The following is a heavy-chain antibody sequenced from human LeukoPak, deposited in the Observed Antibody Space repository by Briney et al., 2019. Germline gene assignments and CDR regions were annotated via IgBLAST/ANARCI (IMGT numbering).Heavy chain of an antibody. CDR1: GGSFSGYY. D-gene: IGHD6-13*01. J-gene: IGHJ6*02. CDR2: INEIGST. Sequence: SETLSLTCAVYGGSFSGYYWSWIRQPPRKGLECIGEINEIGSTNYHPSLQSRVTISVDTSKHQFALKLSSVTAADTAVYYWARILCIAAAGRYGKAPYYYYYGMDVWGQGTTVTVSS. V-gene: IGHV4-34*01. CDR3: ARILCIAAAGRYGKAPYYYYYGMDV.